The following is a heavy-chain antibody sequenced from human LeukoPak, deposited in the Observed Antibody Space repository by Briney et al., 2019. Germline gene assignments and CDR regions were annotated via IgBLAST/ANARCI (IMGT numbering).Heavy chain of an antibody. J-gene: IGHJ5*02. Sequence: GGSLRLSCAASGLTFSSHWMHWVRQAPGKGLVWVSRITNDGSSTTYADSVKGRFTISRDNSKNTLYLQMNSLRAEDTAVYYCAKSLLWRFDPWGQGTLVTVSS. CDR2: ITNDGSST. CDR3: AKSLLWRFDP. CDR1: GLTFSSHW. D-gene: IGHD2-21*01. V-gene: IGHV3-74*01.